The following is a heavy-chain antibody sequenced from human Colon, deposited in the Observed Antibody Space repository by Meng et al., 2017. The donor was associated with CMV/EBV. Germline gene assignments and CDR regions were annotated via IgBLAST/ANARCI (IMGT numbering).Heavy chain of an antibody. J-gene: IGHJ6*02. CDR2: MSYDETKT. CDR1: GPMFSKYA. Sequence: GESLKISCAASGPMFSKYAMHWVGQAPGKGLEWVALMSYDETKTYYAGSVQGRFTISRDLSENTLYLEMNSLRPDDTGVYYCARPRGTYYYGTGMDVWGQGTTVTVSS. V-gene: IGHV3-30*04. D-gene: IGHD3-10*01. CDR3: ARPRGTYYYGTGMDV.